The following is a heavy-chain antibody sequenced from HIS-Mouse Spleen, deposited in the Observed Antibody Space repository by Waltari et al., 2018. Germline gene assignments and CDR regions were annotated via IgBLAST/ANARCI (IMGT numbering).Heavy chain of an antibody. J-gene: IGHJ5*02. V-gene: IGHV1-18*01. CDR2: ISAYNGNT. Sequence: QVQLVQSGAEVKKPGASVKVSCKASGYTFTSYGLSWVRQAPGQGIEWMGWISAYNGNTNYAQKLQGRVTMTTDTSTSTAYMELRSLRSDDTAVYYCARSESRFLEWLDWFDPWGQGTLVTVSS. CDR3: ARSESRFLEWLDWFDP. CDR1: GYTFTSYG. D-gene: IGHD3-3*01.